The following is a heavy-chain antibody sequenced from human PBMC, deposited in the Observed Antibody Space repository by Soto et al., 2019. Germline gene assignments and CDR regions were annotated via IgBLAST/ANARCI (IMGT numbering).Heavy chain of an antibody. Sequence: PGGSMKLSCAASQFTFSNYGMHWVRPDPGKGLEWVAVISYDGSNKYYADSVKGRFTISRDNSKNTLYLQMNSLRAEDTAVYYCAKFTVPRADAFDIWGQGTMVTVSS. V-gene: IGHV3-30*18. CDR2: ISYDGSNK. CDR1: QFTFSNYG. J-gene: IGHJ3*02. CDR3: AKFTVPRADAFDI.